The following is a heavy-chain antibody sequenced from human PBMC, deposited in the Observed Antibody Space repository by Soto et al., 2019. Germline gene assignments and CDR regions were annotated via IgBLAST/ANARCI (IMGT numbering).Heavy chain of an antibody. CDR2: MSPKTANT. Sequence: GASVKVSCKASGYTFASYAISWMRQAPGQGLEWMGWMSPKTANTGYAQKFQGRVTMTRSTSISTAYMELSSLTSEDTAVYYCTGGPPNWGFDSWGQGTPVTVS. CDR1: GYTFASYA. D-gene: IGHD7-27*01. CDR3: TGGPPNWGFDS. V-gene: IGHV1-8*02. J-gene: IGHJ5*01.